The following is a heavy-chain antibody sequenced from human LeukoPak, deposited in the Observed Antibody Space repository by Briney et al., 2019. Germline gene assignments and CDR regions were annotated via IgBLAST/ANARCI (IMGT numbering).Heavy chain of an antibody. CDR3: ARAARYYDILTGSSDFDY. V-gene: IGHV4-39*07. D-gene: IGHD3-9*01. J-gene: IGHJ4*02. CDR1: GGSISSSSYY. CDR2: IYYSGST. Sequence: SETLSLICTVSGGSISSSSYYWGWIRQPPGKGLEWIGSIYYSGSTYYNPSLKSRVTISVDTSKNQFSLKLSSVTAADTAVYYCARAARYYDILTGSSDFDYWGQGTLVTVSS.